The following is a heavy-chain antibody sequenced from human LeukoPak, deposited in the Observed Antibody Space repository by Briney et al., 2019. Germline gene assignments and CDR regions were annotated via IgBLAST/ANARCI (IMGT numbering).Heavy chain of an antibody. CDR2: ISSSGSTI. CDR3: ARDPNAGGYDLYYYYYYMDV. Sequence: GGSLRLSCAASGFTFSSYEMNWVRQAPGKGLEWVSYISSSGSTIYYADSVKGRFTISRDNAKNSLYLQMNSLRAEDTAVYYCARDPNAGGYDLYYYYYYMDVWGKGTTVTVSS. CDR1: GFTFSSYE. J-gene: IGHJ6*03. D-gene: IGHD5-12*01. V-gene: IGHV3-48*03.